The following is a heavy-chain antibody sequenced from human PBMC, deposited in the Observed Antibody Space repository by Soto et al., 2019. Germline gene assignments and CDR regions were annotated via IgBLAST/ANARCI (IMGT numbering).Heavy chain of an antibody. CDR2: VSAYNGET. CDR3: AYYDFWSGYYLFDY. V-gene: IGHV1-18*01. D-gene: IGHD3-3*01. CDR1: GVTFSSYS. J-gene: IGHJ4*02. Sequence: ASLKVSCKASGVTFSSYSISWVRQAPGQGLEWMGWVSAYNGETKYAQKIQGRVTMTEDTSTDTAYMELSSLRSEDTAVYYCAYYDFWSGYYLFDYWGQGTLVTVSS.